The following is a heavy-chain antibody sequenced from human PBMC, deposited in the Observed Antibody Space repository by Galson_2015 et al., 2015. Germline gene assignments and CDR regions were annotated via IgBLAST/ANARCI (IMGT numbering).Heavy chain of an antibody. Sequence: SVKVSCKALGYTFTRHFIHWVRQAPGQGLEWMGRINPDGGSTSYAQEFQGRVTMTRDTSTKTVYMDITSLRSEDTAVYYCARVADFYDGRGYYDPKTNAYDYWGQGTVVTVPS. CDR1: GYTFTRHF. V-gene: IGHV1-46*01. CDR2: INPDGGST. J-gene: IGHJ4*02. D-gene: IGHD3-22*01. CDR3: ARVADFYDGRGYYDPKTNAYDY.